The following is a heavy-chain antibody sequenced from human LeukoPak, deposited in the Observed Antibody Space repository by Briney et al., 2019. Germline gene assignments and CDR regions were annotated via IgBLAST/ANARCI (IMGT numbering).Heavy chain of an antibody. CDR3: ARDTGGGYSCYDC. CDR1: GVTFSSYW. J-gene: IGHJ4*02. CDR2: IKQDGSEK. D-gene: IGHD5-18*01. V-gene: IGHV3-7*01. Sequence: GGPLTLSCAASGVTFSSYWRIWMRQAPGKGLEGVANIKQDGSEKYYVDSVKGRFTISRDNAKNSLYLQMNSLRAEDTAVYYCARDTGGGYSCYDCWGQGTLVTVSS.